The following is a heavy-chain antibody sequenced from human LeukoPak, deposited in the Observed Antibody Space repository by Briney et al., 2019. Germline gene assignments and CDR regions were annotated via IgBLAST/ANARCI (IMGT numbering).Heavy chain of an antibody. D-gene: IGHD4-23*01. Sequence: SETLSLTCAVYGGSFSGYYWSWLRQPPGKGLEWIGEINHSGSTNHNPSLKSRATISVDTSKNQFSLKLSSVTAADTAVYYCASYGSNNRFDPWGQGTLVTVSS. J-gene: IGHJ5*02. CDR3: ASYGSNNRFDP. CDR2: INHSGST. V-gene: IGHV4-34*04. CDR1: GGSFSGYY.